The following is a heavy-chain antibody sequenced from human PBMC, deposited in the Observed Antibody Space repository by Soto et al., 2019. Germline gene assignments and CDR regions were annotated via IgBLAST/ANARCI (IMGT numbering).Heavy chain of an antibody. V-gene: IGHV3-23*01. J-gene: IGHJ4*02. Sequence: EVQVLESGGGLVQPGGSLRLSCAATGFTFSDFAMSWVRQAPGKGLEWVSRIYGGGNRPHYADSVKGRVTISRDNSKNTFYLQMNSPSAEDTAVYYCAKMEGMDPWAYSFDYWGQGTLVTVSS. D-gene: IGHD2-2*03. CDR1: GFTFSDFA. CDR3: AKMEGMDPWAYSFDY. CDR2: IYGGGNRP.